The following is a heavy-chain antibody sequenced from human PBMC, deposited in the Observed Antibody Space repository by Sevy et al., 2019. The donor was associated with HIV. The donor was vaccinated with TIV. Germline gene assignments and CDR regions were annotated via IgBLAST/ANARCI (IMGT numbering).Heavy chain of an antibody. V-gene: IGHV1-69*13. Sequence: ASVKVSCKASGGTFSGYGISWVRQAPGQGLEWMGGIIPILGTANYAQKFQGRVTITADESTKTAYMELSSLRSEDTAVYYCARGGGNGWYYFDYWGQETLVTVSS. CDR3: ARGGGNGWYYFDY. J-gene: IGHJ4*02. CDR1: GGTFSGYG. D-gene: IGHD6-19*01. CDR2: IIPILGTA.